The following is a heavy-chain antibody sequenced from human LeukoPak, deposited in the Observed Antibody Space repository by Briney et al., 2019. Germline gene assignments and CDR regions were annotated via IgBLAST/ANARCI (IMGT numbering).Heavy chain of an antibody. D-gene: IGHD6-13*01. CDR3: ARDTSSSWYGDFGY. V-gene: IGHV4-34*01. Sequence: SETLSLTCAVYGGSFSGYYWSWIRQPPGKGLEWIGEINHSGSTNYNPSLKSRVTISVDTSKNQFSLKLSSVTAADTAVYYCARDTSSSWYGDFGYWGQGTLVTVSS. CDR2: INHSGST. J-gene: IGHJ4*02. CDR1: GGSFSGYY.